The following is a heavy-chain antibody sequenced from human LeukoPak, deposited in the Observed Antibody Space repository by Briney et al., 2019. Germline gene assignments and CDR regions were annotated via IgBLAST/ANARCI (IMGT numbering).Heavy chain of an antibody. CDR1: NGSISSYY. CDR2: IYYSGST. J-gene: IGHJ3*02. V-gene: IGHV4-59*08. Sequence: PSETLSLTCTVSNGSISSYYWSWIRQPPGKELEWIGYIYYSGSTNYNPSLKSRVTISVDTSKRQFSLKLTSVTAADTALYYCARHVSAASNAFDIWGQGIMVIVSS. CDR3: ARHVSAASNAFDI. D-gene: IGHD6-25*01.